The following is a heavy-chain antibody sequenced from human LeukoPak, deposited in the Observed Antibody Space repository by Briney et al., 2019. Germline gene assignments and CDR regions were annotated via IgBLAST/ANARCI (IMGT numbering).Heavy chain of an antibody. CDR3: ARDTGRYYMDV. J-gene: IGHJ6*03. CDR2: IYYTGST. Sequence: PSETLSLTCTVSGGSISSYYWSWIRQPPGKGLEWIGYIYYTGSTKYNPSLKSRVTISVDTSKNQFSLKLSSVTAADTAVYYCARDTGRYYMDVWGKGTTVTISS. CDR1: GGSISSYY. D-gene: IGHD3-10*01. V-gene: IGHV4-59*01.